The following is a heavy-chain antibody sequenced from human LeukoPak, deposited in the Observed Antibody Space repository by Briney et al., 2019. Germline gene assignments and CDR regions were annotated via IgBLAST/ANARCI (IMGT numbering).Heavy chain of an antibody. CDR3: ARDPGPAAGTSDYFDY. D-gene: IGHD6-13*01. J-gene: IGHJ4*02. CDR1: GGSISSYY. CDR2: IYTSGST. Sequence: KPSETLSLTCTVSGGSISSYYWSWIRQPAGKGLEWIERIYTSGSTNYNPSLKSRVTISVDRSKNQFSLKLSSVTAADTAVYYCARDPGPAAGTSDYFDYWGQGTLVTVSS. V-gene: IGHV4-4*07.